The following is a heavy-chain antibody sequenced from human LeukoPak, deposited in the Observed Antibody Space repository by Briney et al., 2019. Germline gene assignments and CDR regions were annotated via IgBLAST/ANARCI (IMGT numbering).Heavy chain of an antibody. V-gene: IGHV3-11*01. CDR1: GLTFSDYY. Sequence: PGGSLRLSCAASGLTFSDYYMSWIRQAPGKGLEWVSYISSSGSTIYYADSVKGRFTISRDNAKNSLYLQMNSLRAEDTAVYYCARDGVRITIFGVASRGMDVWGQGTTVTVSS. J-gene: IGHJ6*02. D-gene: IGHD3-3*01. CDR2: ISSSGSTI. CDR3: ARDGVRITIFGVASRGMDV.